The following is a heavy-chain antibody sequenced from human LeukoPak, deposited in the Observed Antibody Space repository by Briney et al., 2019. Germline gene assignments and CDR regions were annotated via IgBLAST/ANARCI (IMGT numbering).Heavy chain of an antibody. CDR1: GYTFTSYD. CDR2: MNPNSGNT. D-gene: IGHD5-18*01. J-gene: IGHJ6*03. Sequence: ASVKVSCKASGYTFTSYDINWVRQATGQGLEWMGWMNPNSGNTVYAQKFQGRVTMTRNTSISTAYMELSSLRSEDTAVYYCASRGYSYGHLYYYYYMDVWGKGTTVTVSS. CDR3: ASRGYSYGHLYYYYYMDV. V-gene: IGHV1-8*01.